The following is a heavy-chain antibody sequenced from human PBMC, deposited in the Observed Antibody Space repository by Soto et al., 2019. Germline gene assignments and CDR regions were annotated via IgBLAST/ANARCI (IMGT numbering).Heavy chain of an antibody. V-gene: IGHV3-30-3*01. CDR1: GFTCSSYA. J-gene: IGHJ3*02. D-gene: IGHD1-26*01. CDR3: ARVVVGADDAFDI. Sequence: TGGSLRHSCAASGFTCSSYAMRWVRQAPGKGLEWVAVISYDGSNKYYADSVKGRFTISRDNSKNTLYLQMNSLRAEDTAVYYCARVVVGADDAFDIWGQGTMVTVSS. CDR2: ISYDGSNK.